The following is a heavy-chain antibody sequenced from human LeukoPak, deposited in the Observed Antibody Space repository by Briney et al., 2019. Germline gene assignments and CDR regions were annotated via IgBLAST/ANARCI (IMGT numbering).Heavy chain of an antibody. CDR1: GFSFSSYS. J-gene: IGHJ4*02. V-gene: IGHV3-48*02. Sequence: PGGSLRLSCAASGFSFSSYSMNWVRQAPGKGLQWVSYISSSTSIIYYADSVKGRFTISRDNAKNSLYLQMNSLRDEDTAVYYCAGDGGKGGNSDYWGQGTLVTVSS. CDR2: ISSSTSII. D-gene: IGHD2-15*01. CDR3: AGDGGKGGNSDY.